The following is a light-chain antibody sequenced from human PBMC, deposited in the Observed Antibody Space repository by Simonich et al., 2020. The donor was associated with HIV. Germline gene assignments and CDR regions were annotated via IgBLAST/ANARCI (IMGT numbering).Light chain of an antibody. CDR1: QSISSD. CDR3: QQSYRTPYT. J-gene: IGKJ2*01. Sequence: DIQMTQSPYALSASVGNRVTITCRASQSISSDLNWYQQQRGKAPKLLIYAASSLQSGVPSRFSGSGSGTDFTLTISSLQPEDFATYYCQQSYRTPYTFGQGTKLEIK. CDR2: AAS. V-gene: IGKV1-39*01.